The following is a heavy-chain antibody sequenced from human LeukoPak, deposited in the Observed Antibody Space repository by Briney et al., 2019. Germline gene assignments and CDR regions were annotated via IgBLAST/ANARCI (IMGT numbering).Heavy chain of an antibody. Sequence: GGSLTLSCVASQFRFPFSHYGMHWVRQAPGRGLEWVAVIWSDGTNQYYADSVRCRFTISRDNSQNTVYLQMNSLRVEDTAVYFCAKDAQRGFDYSNSLEYWGQGTLVTVSS. J-gene: IGHJ4*02. CDR1: QFRFPFSHYG. V-gene: IGHV3-33*06. CDR3: AKDAQRGFDYSNSLEY. D-gene: IGHD4-11*01. CDR2: IWSDGTNQ.